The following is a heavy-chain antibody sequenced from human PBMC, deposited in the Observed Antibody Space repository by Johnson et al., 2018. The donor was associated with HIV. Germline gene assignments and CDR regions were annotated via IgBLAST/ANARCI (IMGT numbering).Heavy chain of an antibody. J-gene: IGHJ3*02. V-gene: IGHV3-13*01. Sequence: VQLVESGGGLVQPGGSLRLSCAASGFAFSSYDMHWVRQATGKGLEWVSAIGTAGDTYYPGSVKGRFTISRENAKSSLYLQMNSLRVEDTALYYCATTRLSTGWYAFDIWGQGTMVTVSS. CDR2: IGTAGDT. CDR3: ATTRLSTGWYAFDI. CDR1: GFAFSSYD. D-gene: IGHD6-19*01.